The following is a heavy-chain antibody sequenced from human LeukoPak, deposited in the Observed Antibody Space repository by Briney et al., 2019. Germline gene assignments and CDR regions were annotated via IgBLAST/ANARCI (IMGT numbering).Heavy chain of an antibody. V-gene: IGHV1-2*02. Sequence: ASVKVSCKASGYTFTGYYMHWVRQAPGQGLEWMGWINPNSGGTNYAQKFQGRVTMTRDTSISTAYMELSRLRSDDTAVYYCARGKITFGGVIASIDYWGQGTLVTVSS. CDR1: GYTFTGYY. J-gene: IGHJ4*02. CDR3: ARGKITFGGVIASIDY. CDR2: INPNSGGT. D-gene: IGHD3-16*02.